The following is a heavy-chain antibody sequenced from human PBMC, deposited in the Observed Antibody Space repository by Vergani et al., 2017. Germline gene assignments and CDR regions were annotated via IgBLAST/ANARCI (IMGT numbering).Heavy chain of an antibody. D-gene: IGHD6-13*01. CDR1: GGSIRSTFYY. CDR2: IYYSGST. V-gene: IGHV4-39*01. J-gene: IGHJ6*03. Sequence: QLQLQESDPGLVKPSETLSLTCTVSGGSIRSTFYYWGWIRQPPGKGLEWIGTIYYSGSTYYNPSLKSRVTISVDTSKNQFSLKLNSVTAADTAVYYCARHKEQLVPGNYYYYDYMDVWGKGTTVTVSS. CDR3: ARHKEQLVPGNYYYYDYMDV.